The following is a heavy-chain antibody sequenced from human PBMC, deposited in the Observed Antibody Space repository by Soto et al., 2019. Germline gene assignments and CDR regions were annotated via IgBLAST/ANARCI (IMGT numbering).Heavy chain of an antibody. Sequence: PSETLSLTCTVSGGSITSGDYYWCWLRQAPGKGLERRGYIYYSGTAYYKPSLKRRLTISLDASRTQFSLNLTSVTAADKAVYYCARRSGRIDPWGQGMLVTV. CDR3: ARRSGRIDP. J-gene: IGHJ5*02. CDR1: GGSITSGDYY. V-gene: IGHV4-30-4*01. CDR2: IYYSGTA. D-gene: IGHD2-15*01.